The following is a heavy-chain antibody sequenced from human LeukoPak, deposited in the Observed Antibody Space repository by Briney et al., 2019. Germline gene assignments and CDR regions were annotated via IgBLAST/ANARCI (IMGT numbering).Heavy chain of an antibody. Sequence: GGSLRLSCAASGFTFINYAVSWVRQAPGKGLEWVSLISKSSDATYYAPSVKGRFTISRDNSKNTLYLQMNSLRAEDTAVYYCARLVDGSGSYYPRRGYFDYWGQGTLVTVSS. CDR2: ISKSSDAT. J-gene: IGHJ4*02. CDR3: ARLVDGSGSYYPRRGYFDY. V-gene: IGHV3-23*01. CDR1: GFTFINYA. D-gene: IGHD3-10*01.